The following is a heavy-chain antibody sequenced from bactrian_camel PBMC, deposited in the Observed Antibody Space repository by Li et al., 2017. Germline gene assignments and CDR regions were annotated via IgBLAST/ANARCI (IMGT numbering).Heavy chain of an antibody. CDR2: ITRIHGGT. J-gene: IGHJ4*01. CDR1: EGFRRGWQNL. V-gene: IGHV3S53*01. D-gene: IGHD7*01. Sequence: HVQLVESGGGAVQPGESLRLSCKALEGFRRGWQNLCGGWFRQAPGKEREGVASITRIHGGTAYADSVKGRFIISRDNTKNTWYLQMNILKPEDTAMYYCAAVVGCSTAPWLRDPGQRQGPIYWGQGTQVTVS. CDR3: AAVVGCSTAPWLRDPGQRQGPIY.